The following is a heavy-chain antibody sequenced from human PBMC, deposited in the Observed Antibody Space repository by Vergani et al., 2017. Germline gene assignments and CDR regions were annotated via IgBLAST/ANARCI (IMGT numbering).Heavy chain of an antibody. CDR2: ISWNSGSI. Sequence: EVQLVESGGGLVQPGRSLRLSCAASGFTFDDYAMHWVRQAPGKGLEWVSGISWNSGSIGYADSVKGRFTISRDNAKNSLYLQMNSLRAEDTALYYCAKDGIAARSASDLYWFDPWGQGTLVTVSS. V-gene: IGHV3-9*01. D-gene: IGHD6-6*01. CDR1: GFTFDDYA. CDR3: AKDGIAARSASDLYWFDP. J-gene: IGHJ5*02.